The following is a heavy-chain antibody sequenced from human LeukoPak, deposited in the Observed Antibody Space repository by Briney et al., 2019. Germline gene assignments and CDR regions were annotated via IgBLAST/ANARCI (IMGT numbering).Heavy chain of an antibody. CDR2: MNPNSGNT. CDR3: ARGDQDCTGASCYNY. J-gene: IGHJ4*02. V-gene: IGHV1-8*01. Sequence: ASVKVSCKASGYTFTSYDINWVRQAAGQGLEWMGWMNPNSGNTGYAQKFQGRVPMTRDTSINTAYMELSSLRSEDMAVYYCARGDQDCTGASCYNYWGQGTPVTVSS. D-gene: IGHD2-2*02. CDR1: GYTFTSYD.